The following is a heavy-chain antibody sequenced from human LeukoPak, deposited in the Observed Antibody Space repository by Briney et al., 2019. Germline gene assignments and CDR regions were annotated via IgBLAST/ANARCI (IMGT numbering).Heavy chain of an antibody. CDR2: INHSGST. CDR1: GGSFSGYY. J-gene: IGHJ6*03. CDR3: ARLGPLSAIRRTYYYYYMDV. D-gene: IGHD5-24*01. V-gene: IGHV4-34*01. Sequence: SETLSLTCAVYGGSFSGYYWSWIRQPPGKGLEWIGEINHSGSTNYNPSLKSRVTISVDTSKNQFSLKLSSVTAADTAVYYRARLGPLSAIRRTYYYYYMDVWGKGTTVTVSS.